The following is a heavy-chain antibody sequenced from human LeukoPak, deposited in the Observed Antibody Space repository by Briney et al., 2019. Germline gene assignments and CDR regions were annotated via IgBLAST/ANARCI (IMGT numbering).Heavy chain of an antibody. CDR1: GFTFSSYA. CDR3: ANSGYDAFDI. V-gene: IGHV3-23*01. CDR2: ISGSGGST. D-gene: IGHD3-22*01. Sequence: GGSLRLSCAASGFTFSSYAMSWVRQAPGKGLEWVPAISGSGGSTYYADSVKGRFTISRDNSKNTLYLQMNSLRAEDTAVYYCANSGYDAFDIWGQGTMVTVSS. J-gene: IGHJ3*02.